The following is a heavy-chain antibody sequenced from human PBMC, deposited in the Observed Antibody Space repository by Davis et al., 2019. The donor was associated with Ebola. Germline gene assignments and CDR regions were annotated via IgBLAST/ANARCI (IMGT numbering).Heavy chain of an antibody. CDR2: IYYSGST. CDR1: GGSVSSGSYY. J-gene: IGHJ4*02. Sequence: SETLSLTCTVSGGSVSSGSYYWSWIRQPPGKGLEWIGSIYYSGSTYYNPSLKSRVTISVDTSKNQFSLKLTSVSAADTAVYYCARDRGYDYIWGQGNLVTVSS. V-gene: IGHV4-39*02. D-gene: IGHD5-18*01. CDR3: ARDRGYDYI.